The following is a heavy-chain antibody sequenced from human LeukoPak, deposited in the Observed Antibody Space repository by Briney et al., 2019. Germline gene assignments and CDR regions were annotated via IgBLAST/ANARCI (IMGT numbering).Heavy chain of an antibody. CDR1: GGSIGSTTYY. J-gene: IGHJ3*02. V-gene: IGHV4-39*07. CDR3: ARANYDFWSGLSSGPYAFDI. CDR2: IYYSGST. Sequence: SETLSLTCTVSGGSIGSTTYYWAWIRQPPGKGLEWIGTIYYSGSTYYNPSLKSRVTMSVDTSKNQFSLKLSSVTAADTAVYYCARANYDFWSGLSSGPYAFDIWGQGTMVTVSS. D-gene: IGHD3-3*01.